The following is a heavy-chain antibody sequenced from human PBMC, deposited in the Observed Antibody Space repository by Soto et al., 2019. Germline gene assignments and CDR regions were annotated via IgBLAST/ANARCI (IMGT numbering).Heavy chain of an antibody. D-gene: IGHD6-13*01. CDR2: INSSGGST. J-gene: IGHJ6*02. V-gene: IGHV1-46*01. Sequence: ASVKVSCKASGCTCTSYYMHWVGQAPGQGGEGMGGINSSGGSTSYVQKFQGRVTMTSDTTTSTVYMELSSLRSEDTAVYYCARGGSSRWPYYYGMDVWGQGTTVTVSS. CDR3: ARGGSSRWPYYYGMDV. CDR1: GCTCTSYY.